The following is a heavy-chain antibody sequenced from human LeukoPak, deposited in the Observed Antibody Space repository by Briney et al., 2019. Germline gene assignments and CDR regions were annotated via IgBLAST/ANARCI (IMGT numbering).Heavy chain of an antibody. J-gene: IGHJ6*02. CDR3: ARESGETHYYYGMDV. Sequence: GGSLRLSCAASGFTFSSYWMSWVRQAPGKGLEWVANIKQDGSEKYYVDSVKGRFTISRDNAKNSLYLQMNSLRAEDTAVYYCARESGETHYYYGMDVWGQGTTVTVSS. CDR2: IKQDGSEK. D-gene: IGHD3-16*01. CDR1: GFTFSSYW. V-gene: IGHV3-7*01.